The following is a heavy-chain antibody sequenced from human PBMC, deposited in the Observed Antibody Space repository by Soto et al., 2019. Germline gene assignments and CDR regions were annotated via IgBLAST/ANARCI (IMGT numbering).Heavy chain of an antibody. CDR2: INAGNGNT. CDR3: ARSSGGNFGIIIEGTNWFAP. Sequence: ASVKGSCKASGYTFTSYAMHWVRQAPGQRLVWMGWINAGNGNTKYSQKFQCRVTSTRDTSASTAYMELSSLRSEDTAMYYCARSSGGNFGIIIEGTNWFAPWGQGTLVTVSS. D-gene: IGHD1-26*01. CDR1: GYTFTSYA. V-gene: IGHV1-3*01. J-gene: IGHJ5*02.